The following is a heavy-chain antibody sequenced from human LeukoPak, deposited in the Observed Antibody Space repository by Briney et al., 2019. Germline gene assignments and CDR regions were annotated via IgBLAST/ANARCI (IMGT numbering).Heavy chain of an antibody. CDR3: ARRYYYDSSGAKFLDY. D-gene: IGHD3-22*01. CDR1: GFTFSSYG. Sequence: GGSLRLSCAASGFTFSSYGMHWVCQAPGKGLEWVSSISSSSSYIYYADSVKGRFTISRDNAKNSLYLQMNSLRAEDTAVYYCARRYYYDSSGAKFLDYWGQGTLVTVSS. V-gene: IGHV3-21*01. J-gene: IGHJ4*02. CDR2: ISSSSSYI.